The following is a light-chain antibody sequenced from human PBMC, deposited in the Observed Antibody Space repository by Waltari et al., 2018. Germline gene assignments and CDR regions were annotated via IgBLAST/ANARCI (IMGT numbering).Light chain of an antibody. J-gene: IGLJ3*02. V-gene: IGLV1-44*01. CDR2: RSD. Sequence: QSVLTQPPSAPGTPGQRVTMSCPGSASNLGNNLVTWYQQLPGKAPKLVIYRSDQRPSGVPDRFSASKSGTSASLAISGLQSEDEADYYCAAWDDSLGGRWVFGGGTKVTVL. CDR1: ASNLGNNL. CDR3: AAWDDSLGGRWV.